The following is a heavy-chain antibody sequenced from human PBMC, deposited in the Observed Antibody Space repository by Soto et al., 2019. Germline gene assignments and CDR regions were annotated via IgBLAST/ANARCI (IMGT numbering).Heavy chain of an antibody. D-gene: IGHD6-19*01. V-gene: IGHV3-74*01. CDR3: ATGSGWYSPDY. CDR2: IDNDGSSR. Sequence: GGSLRHSCAPAGFTFISNWMHWVRQGPGKGLVWVSRIDNDGSSRDYADSVKGRFTISRDNAKNTLYLEMSSLRAEDTAVYYCATGSGWYSPDYWGQGTLVTVSS. J-gene: IGHJ4*02. CDR1: GFTFISNW.